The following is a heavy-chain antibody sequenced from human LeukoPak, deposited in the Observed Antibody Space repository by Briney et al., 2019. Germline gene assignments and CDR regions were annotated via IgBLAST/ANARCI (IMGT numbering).Heavy chain of an antibody. Sequence: SETLSLTCTVSGGSISNYYWSWIRQPPGKGLEWIGYIYHSGSTDYNPSLKSRVTISVDTSKNQFSLRLSSVTAADTAVYYCARDGYSGNDGLWGQGTLVTVSS. CDR1: GGSISNYY. V-gene: IGHV4-59*01. CDR2: IYHSGST. CDR3: ARDGYSGNDGL. D-gene: IGHD5-12*01. J-gene: IGHJ4*02.